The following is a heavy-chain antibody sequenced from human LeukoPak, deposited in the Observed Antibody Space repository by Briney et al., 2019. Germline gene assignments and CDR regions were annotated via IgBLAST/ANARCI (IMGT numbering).Heavy chain of an antibody. J-gene: IGHJ3*01. V-gene: IGHV3-30*01. CDR1: GFIFRSYP. Sequence: GGSLRLSCAVSGFIFRSYPMHWVRQAPGKGLEWVAVVSYDGSGENYADSVNGRFTISRDNSKNTLYLQMNSLRAEDTAVFYCARDGVGTAFDLWGQGTMVTVSS. CDR2: VSYDGSGE. D-gene: IGHD1-26*01. CDR3: ARDGVGTAFDL.